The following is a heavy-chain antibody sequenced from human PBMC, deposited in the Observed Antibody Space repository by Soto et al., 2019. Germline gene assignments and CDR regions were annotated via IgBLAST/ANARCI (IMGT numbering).Heavy chain of an antibody. CDR2: ISGSGVYT. CDR1: GFTLSSYA. D-gene: IGHD2-15*01. J-gene: IGHJ6*02. Sequence: GGYLRVSCAASGFTLSSYAMTWVRQAPGRGLEWVSGISGSGVYTYSADSVKGRFTLSRDSSKNTLYLQMNSLRAEDTAVYYCAKVWGGYCSGGTCYSPYHYYRMAFCGQRSSVIVSS. CDR3: AKVWGGYCSGGTCYSPYHYYRMAF. V-gene: IGHV3-23*01.